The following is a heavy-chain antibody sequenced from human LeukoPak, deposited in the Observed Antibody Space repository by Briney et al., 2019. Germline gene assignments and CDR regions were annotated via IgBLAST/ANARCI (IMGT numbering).Heavy chain of an antibody. CDR1: GYTFTGYY. V-gene: IGHV1-2*06. CDR3: AAAPDLCSSTSCNLDN. CDR2: INPHSGGT. J-gene: IGHJ4*02. Sequence: GASVKVSCKASGYTFTGYYMHWVRQAPGQGLEWMGRINPHSGGTNYAQKFQGRVTMTRDTSISTAYMELSRLRSDDTAVYYCAAAPDLCSSTSCNLDNWGQGTLVTVSS. D-gene: IGHD2-2*01.